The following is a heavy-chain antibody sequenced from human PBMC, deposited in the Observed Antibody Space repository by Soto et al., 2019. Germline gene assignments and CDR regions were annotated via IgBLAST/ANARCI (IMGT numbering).Heavy chain of an antibody. J-gene: IGHJ4*02. V-gene: IGHV3-23*01. Sequence: PGGSLRLSCAASGFTFSSYAMSCVRQAPGKGPEWVSAISGSGGSTYYADSVKGRFTISRDNSKNTLYLQMKSLRAEDTAVYYCAKVGGQGHFDYWGQGTLVTVSS. CDR2: ISGSGGST. CDR3: AKVGGQGHFDY. CDR1: GFTFSSYA.